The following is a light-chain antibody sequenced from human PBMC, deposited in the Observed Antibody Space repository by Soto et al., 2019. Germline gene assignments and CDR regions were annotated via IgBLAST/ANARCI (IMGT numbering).Light chain of an antibody. V-gene: IGLV2-14*01. CDR2: EVS. Sequence: QSALTQPASVSGSPGQSITISCTGTSSDVGGYNYVSWYQQHPGKAPKLMIYEVSNRPSGVSNRFSGSKSGNTASLTISGPQADDEADYYCSSYTSRSTLYVFGTGTKVTVL. J-gene: IGLJ1*01. CDR3: SSYTSRSTLYV. CDR1: SSDVGGYNY.